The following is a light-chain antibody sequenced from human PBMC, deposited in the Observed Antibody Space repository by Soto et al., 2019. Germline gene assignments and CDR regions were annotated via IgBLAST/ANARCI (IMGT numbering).Light chain of an antibody. V-gene: IGKV3-11*01. CDR1: QSVSNY. CDR3: QQYSRWPRET. Sequence: EIVLTQSPATLSLSPGDRVTLSCRASQSVSNYLSWYQQKPGQAPRLLLYEASKRATGIPARFSGSGSGTDFTLTISSLETEDFAVYFCQQYSRWPRETFGPGTKVDIK. J-gene: IGKJ3*01. CDR2: EAS.